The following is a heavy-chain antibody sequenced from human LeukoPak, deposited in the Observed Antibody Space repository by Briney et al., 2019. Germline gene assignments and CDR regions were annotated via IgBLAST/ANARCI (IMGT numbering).Heavy chain of an antibody. J-gene: IGHJ4*02. V-gene: IGHV4-59*08. CDR1: GSSISSYY. CDR2: IYYSGST. Sequence: SGTLSLTCTVSGSSISSYYWSWIRQPPGKGLEWIGYIYYSGSTNYNPSLKSRVTISVDTSKNQFSLKLSSVTAADTAVYYCARLSGSGSYYGHYFDYWGQGTLVTVSS. D-gene: IGHD3-10*01. CDR3: ARLSGSGSYYGHYFDY.